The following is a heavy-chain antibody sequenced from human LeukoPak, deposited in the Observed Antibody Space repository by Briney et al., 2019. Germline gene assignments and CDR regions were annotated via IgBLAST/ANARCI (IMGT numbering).Heavy chain of an antibody. CDR2: IRSNPYGGTT. CDR1: GGSISSYY. CDR3: TRGGDLSTVAGALDY. V-gene: IGHV3-49*04. D-gene: IGHD6-19*01. Sequence: LSLTCTVSGGSISSYYWSWVRQAPGKGLEWVGFIRSNPYGGTTEYAASVRGRFTISRDDSKSIAYLQMNSLKTEDTAVYYCTRGGDLSTVAGALDYWGQGTLVTVSS. J-gene: IGHJ4*02.